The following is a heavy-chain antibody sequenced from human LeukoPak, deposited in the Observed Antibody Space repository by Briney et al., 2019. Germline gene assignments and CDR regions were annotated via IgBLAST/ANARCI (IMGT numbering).Heavy chain of an antibody. CDR3: ARDGGDDAFDI. J-gene: IGHJ3*02. CDR1: GFTFSSYE. D-gene: IGHD3-10*01. V-gene: IGHV3-48*03. Sequence: GGSLRLSCAASGFTFSSYEMNWVRQAPGKGLEWVSYISNSGTAIYYADSVKGRFTISRDNAKNTLYLQMNSLRAEDTAVYYCARDGGDDAFDIWGQGTMVTVSS. CDR2: ISNSGTAI.